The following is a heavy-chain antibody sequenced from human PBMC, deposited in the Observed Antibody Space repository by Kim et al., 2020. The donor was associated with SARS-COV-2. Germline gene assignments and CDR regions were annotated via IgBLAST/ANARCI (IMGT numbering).Heavy chain of an antibody. J-gene: IGHJ6*02. CDR2: INPNSGGT. CDR3: AREVPGGSDFWSGLGWLPHYYGMDV. V-gene: IGHV1-2*06. CDR1: GYTFTGYY. Sequence: ASVKVSCKASGYTFTGYYMHWVRQAPGQGLEWMGRINPNSGGTNYAQKFQGRVTMTRDTSISTAYMELSRLRSDDTAVYYCAREVPGGSDFWSGLGWLPHYYGMDVWGQGTTVTVSS. D-gene: IGHD3-3*01.